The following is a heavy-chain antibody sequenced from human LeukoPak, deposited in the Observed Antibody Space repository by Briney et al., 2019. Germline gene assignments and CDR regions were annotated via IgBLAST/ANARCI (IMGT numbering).Heavy chain of an antibody. J-gene: IGHJ3*02. CDR1: GFTFSSYA. D-gene: IGHD3-10*01. CDR2: ISGSGGST. V-gene: IGHV3-23*01. Sequence: PGGSLGLSCAASGFTFSSYAMSWVRQAPGKGLEWVSAISGSGGSTYYADSVKGRFTISRDNSKNTLYLQMNSLRAEDTAVYYCAKYYYGSGSPWIDAFDIWGQGTMVTVSS. CDR3: AKYYYGSGSPWIDAFDI.